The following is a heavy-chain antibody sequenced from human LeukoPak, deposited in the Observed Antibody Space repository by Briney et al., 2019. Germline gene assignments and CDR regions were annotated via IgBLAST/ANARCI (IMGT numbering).Heavy chain of an antibody. CDR1: GYTFTAYY. J-gene: IGHJ4*02. CDR3: ARDKGEAPDY. Sequence: ASVKVSCKASGYTFTAYYMQWVRQAPGQGLEWMGWISPSSGGTNDAQKFQGTVTMTRDTYICTAYMELSRLTSDDTAVYYCARDKGEAPDYWGQGTLVTVSS. CDR2: ISPSSGGT. V-gene: IGHV1-2*02. D-gene: IGHD3-16*01.